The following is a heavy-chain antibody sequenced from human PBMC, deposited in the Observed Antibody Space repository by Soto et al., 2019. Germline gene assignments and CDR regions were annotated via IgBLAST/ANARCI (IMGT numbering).Heavy chain of an antibody. Sequence: GSGPTLVNPTETLTLTCTFSGFSLTTNGVGVGWIRQPPGRALEWLGLFYWDDDNRYSPSLENRLTITKDISKNQVVLIMTNMNPEDTGTYYCAYRKGAATGTGNWFDPWGQGTPVTVSS. D-gene: IGHD1-1*01. V-gene: IGHV2-5*02. CDR2: FYWDDDN. CDR3: AYRKGAATGTGNWFDP. J-gene: IGHJ5*02. CDR1: GFSLTTNGVG.